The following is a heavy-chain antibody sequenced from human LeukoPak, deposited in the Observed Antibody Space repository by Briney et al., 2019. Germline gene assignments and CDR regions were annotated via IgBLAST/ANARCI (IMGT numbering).Heavy chain of an antibody. Sequence: GASVKVSCKASGYTFTGYYMHWVRQAPGQGLEWMGWINPNSGGTNYAQKFQGRVTMTRDTSISTAYMELSRLRSDDTAVYYCARGMLLSSHNLYYYYYYYMDVWGKGTTVTVSS. D-gene: IGHD2-21*01. V-gene: IGHV1-2*02. CDR3: ARGMLLSSHNLYYYYYYYMDV. J-gene: IGHJ6*03. CDR2: INPNSGGT. CDR1: GYTFTGYY.